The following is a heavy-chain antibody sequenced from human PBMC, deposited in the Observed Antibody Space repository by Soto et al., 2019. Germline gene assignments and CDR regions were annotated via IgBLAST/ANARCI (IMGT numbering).Heavy chain of an antibody. CDR2: ITTYNDNT. V-gene: IGHV1-18*01. CDR1: GYTFTNYG. J-gene: IGHJ4*02. Sequence: QVQLVQSGAEVKKPGASVKVSCKTSGYTFTNYGISWVRQAPGQGLEWMGWITTYNDNTNYAQKLQGRVTMTTDTSKXTAYMELKSLRSDDTAVYYCARDSRYCTNGVCPDYWGQGTLVTVSS. D-gene: IGHD2-8*01. CDR3: ARDSRYCTNGVCPDY.